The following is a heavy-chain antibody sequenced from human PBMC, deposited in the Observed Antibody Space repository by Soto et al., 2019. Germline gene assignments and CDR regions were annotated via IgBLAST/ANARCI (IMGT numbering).Heavy chain of an antibody. V-gene: IGHV3-15*07. Sequence: EVQLVESGGGLVTPGGPLTLSCAASGFTFINAWMNWVRQAPGKGLEWAGRIKTKTHGETTDYAAPVKGRFTISRDDSKYTLYLQMRSLNADDTAVYYCTTGSVEGVWGQGTTVTVSS. CDR2: IKTKTHGETT. J-gene: IGHJ6*02. D-gene: IGHD2-15*01. CDR3: TTGSVEGV. CDR1: GFTFINAW.